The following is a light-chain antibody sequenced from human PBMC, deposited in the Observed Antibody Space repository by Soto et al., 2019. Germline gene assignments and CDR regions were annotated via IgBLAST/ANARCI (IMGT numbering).Light chain of an antibody. CDR2: SAS. CDR3: LQDYNYPRT. CDR1: QGIRDE. J-gene: IGKJ2*01. V-gene: IGKV1-6*01. Sequence: AIRMTQSPSSLSASVGDRVTITCRASQGIRDELGWYQQKPGKAPKLLIYSASSLQSGVPARFSGSGSGTDFILTISSLQPEDFATYYCLQDYNYPRTFGQGTKLEIK.